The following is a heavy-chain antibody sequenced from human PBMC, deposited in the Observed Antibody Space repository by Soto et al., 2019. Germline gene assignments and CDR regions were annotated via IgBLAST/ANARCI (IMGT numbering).Heavy chain of an antibody. CDR3: AKAISGYNAPLDH. D-gene: IGHD1-20*01. J-gene: IGHJ4*02. CDR1: GLTFSSYA. CDR2: ITGSGDAT. V-gene: IGHV3-23*01. Sequence: EVQLLESGRGLVQPGGSLRLSCAASGLTFSSYAMNWVRQAPGKGLEWVSVITGSGDATYYADSVKGRFTISRDNSKNTLFVQMNSLRAEDTAVYYCAKAISGYNAPLDHWGQGTRVTVSS.